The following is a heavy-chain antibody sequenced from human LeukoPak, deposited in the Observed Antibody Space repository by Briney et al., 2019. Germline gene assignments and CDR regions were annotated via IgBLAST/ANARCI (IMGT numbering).Heavy chain of an antibody. CDR1: GYTLTELS. D-gene: IGHD6-6*01. J-gene: IGHJ4*02. CDR2: FYPEDGET. CDR3: AIGSVYSSSSGIDY. V-gene: IGHV1-24*01. Sequence: ASGKVSFKVSGYTLTELSMHWVRQAPGKGLEGVGGFYPEDGETIYAQKFQGRVTMTEDTSTDTAYMELSSLRSEDTAVYYCAIGSVYSSSSGIDYWGQGTLVTVSS.